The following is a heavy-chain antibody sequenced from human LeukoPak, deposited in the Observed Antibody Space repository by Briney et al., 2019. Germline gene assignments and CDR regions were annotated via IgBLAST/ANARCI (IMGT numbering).Heavy chain of an antibody. CDR2: ISYDGSNK. CDR3: AKDRRRGTYYYDSSGLFDY. Sequence: GGSLRLSCAASGFTFSSYGMHWVRQAPGKGLEWVAVISYDGSNKYYAGSVKGRFTISRDNSKNTLYLQMNSLRAEDTAVYYCAKDRRRGTYYYDSSGLFDYWGQGTLVTVSP. J-gene: IGHJ4*02. D-gene: IGHD3-22*01. V-gene: IGHV3-30*18. CDR1: GFTFSSYG.